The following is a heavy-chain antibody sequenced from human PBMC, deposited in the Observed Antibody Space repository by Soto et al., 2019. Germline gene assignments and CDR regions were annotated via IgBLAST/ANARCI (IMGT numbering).Heavy chain of an antibody. CDR3: ARAAPVGAALDY. D-gene: IGHD1-26*01. Sequence: SETLSLTCAVSGGSISSGGYSWSWIRQPPGKGLEWIGYIYHSGSTYYNPSLKSRVTISVDRSKKQFSQKLSSVTAADTAVYYCARAAPVGAALDYWGPGTLVTVSS. J-gene: IGHJ4*02. CDR1: GGSISSGGYS. CDR2: IYHSGST. V-gene: IGHV4-30-2*01.